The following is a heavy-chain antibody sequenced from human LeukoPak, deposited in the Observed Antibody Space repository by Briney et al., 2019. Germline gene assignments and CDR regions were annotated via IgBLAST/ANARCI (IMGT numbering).Heavy chain of an antibody. D-gene: IGHD5-24*01. CDR1: GFTFSSYS. V-gene: IGHV3-48*01. CDR3: ARGPSLITFDQ. Sequence: GGSLRLSCAASGFTFSSYSMNWVRQAPGKGLEWVSYISSSSSTIYYADSVKGRFTISRDNAKNSLYLQMNSLRAEDTALYYCARGPSLITFDQWGQGTLVTVSS. J-gene: IGHJ4*02. CDR2: ISSSSSTI.